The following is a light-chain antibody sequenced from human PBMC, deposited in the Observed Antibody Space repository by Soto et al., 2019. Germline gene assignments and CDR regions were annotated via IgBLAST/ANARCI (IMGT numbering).Light chain of an antibody. J-gene: IGLJ1*01. Sequence: QSALTQPASVSGSPGQSISISCTGTSSDVGAYNFVSWFQQHPGKAPRVMIYEVSSRPSGVSNRFSGSKSGNTASLTISGLQAEDEAAYYCSSYTSISTRVFGTGTKVTVL. CDR1: SSDVGAYNF. CDR2: EVS. V-gene: IGLV2-14*01. CDR3: SSYTSISTRV.